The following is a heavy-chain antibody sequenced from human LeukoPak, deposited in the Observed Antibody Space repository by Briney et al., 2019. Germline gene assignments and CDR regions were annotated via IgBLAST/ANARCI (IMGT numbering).Heavy chain of an antibody. CDR2: IKSDGKT. J-gene: IGHJ1*01. CDR3: ARAPSEIGGYYPEYFRH. Sequence: GGSLRLSCAASGFTFSSYWMHWVRQAPGKGLVWVSRIKSDGKTNHADSVKGRFTISRDNAKNTVSLQMNSLRAEDTGVYYCARAPSEIGGYYPEYFRHWGQGTLVTVSS. CDR1: GFTFSSYW. V-gene: IGHV3-74*01. D-gene: IGHD3-22*01.